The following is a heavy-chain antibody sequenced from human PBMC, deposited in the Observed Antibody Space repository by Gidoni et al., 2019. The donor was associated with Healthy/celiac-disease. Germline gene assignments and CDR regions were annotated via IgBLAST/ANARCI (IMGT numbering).Heavy chain of an antibody. V-gene: IGHV3-74*01. Sequence: EVQLVESGGGLVQPGGSLRLSCAASGFTFSYYWMHWVRQAPGKGLVWVSRINTDGISTSYADSVKGRVTISRDNAKNTLYLQMNSLRAEDTAVYYCAREEGVVSDAFDIWGQGTMVTVSS. J-gene: IGHJ3*02. CDR3: AREEGVVSDAFDI. CDR1: GFTFSYYW. CDR2: INTDGIST. D-gene: IGHD3-16*01.